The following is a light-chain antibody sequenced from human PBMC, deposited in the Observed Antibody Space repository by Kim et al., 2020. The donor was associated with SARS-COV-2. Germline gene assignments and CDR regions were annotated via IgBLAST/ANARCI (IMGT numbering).Light chain of an antibody. CDR3: QQYCSTPYT. Sequence: DIVMTQSPDSLAVSLGERATINCKSSQSVLYSSNNKNYLAWYQQKPGQPPKLLIYWASTRESGVPDRFSGSGSGTDFNLTISSLHAEDVAVYYCQQYCSTPYTFGQGTKLEI. CDR2: WAS. J-gene: IGKJ2*01. CDR1: QSVLYSSNNKNY. V-gene: IGKV4-1*01.